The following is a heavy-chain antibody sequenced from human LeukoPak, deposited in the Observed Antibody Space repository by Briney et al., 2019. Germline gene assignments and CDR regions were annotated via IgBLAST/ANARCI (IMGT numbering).Heavy chain of an antibody. D-gene: IGHD6-19*01. J-gene: IGHJ3*02. CDR3: ARDMGAVAGTKGAFDI. V-gene: IGHV3-11*01. Sequence: PGGSLRLSCAASGFTFSDYYMSWIRQAPGKGLEWVSYISSSGSTIYYADSVKGRFTISRDNAKNSLYLQMNSLRAEDTALYHCARDMGAVAGTKGAFDIWGQGTMVTVSS. CDR1: GFTFSDYY. CDR2: ISSSGSTI.